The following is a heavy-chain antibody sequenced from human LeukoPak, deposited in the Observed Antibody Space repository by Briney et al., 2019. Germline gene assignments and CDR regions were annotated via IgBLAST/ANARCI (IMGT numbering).Heavy chain of an antibody. CDR2: MSGSGYYT. V-gene: IGHV3-23*01. CDR3: AKMEGQRLYDYCMDV. D-gene: IGHD3-3*01. CDR1: GFAFSNFA. J-gene: IGHJ6*03. Sequence: GGSLRLSCAASGFAFSNFAMSWVRQAPGKGLQPVSAMSGSGYYTYYVESVKGRFTISRDNSKNTLYLHMNSLRADDTAVYYCAKMEGQRLYDYCMDVWGRGTTVTVSS.